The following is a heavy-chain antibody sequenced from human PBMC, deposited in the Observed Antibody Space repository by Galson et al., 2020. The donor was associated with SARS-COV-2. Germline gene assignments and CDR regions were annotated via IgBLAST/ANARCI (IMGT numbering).Heavy chain of an antibody. CDR2: VGWYGRSV. Sequence: GGSLRLSCAASGFTFGDSALHWVRHAPGKGLKWAAGVGWYGRSVGYVDSVKGRFTVSRDNAKKSLYLEMNSLRVEDTALYYCARDSGGENILNYFGYWGQGTLVTVSS. D-gene: IGHD2-8*01. V-gene: IGHV3-9*01. J-gene: IGHJ4*02. CDR1: GFTFGDSA. CDR3: ARDSGGENILNYFGY.